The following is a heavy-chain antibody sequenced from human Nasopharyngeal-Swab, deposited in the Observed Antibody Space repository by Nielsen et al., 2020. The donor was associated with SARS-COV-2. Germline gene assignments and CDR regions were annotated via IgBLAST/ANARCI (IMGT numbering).Heavy chain of an antibody. J-gene: IGHJ4*02. V-gene: IGHV1-3*01. CDR1: GYTLSNYA. CDR3: ARVPAVAASRIDY. CDR2: INAGRGNT. D-gene: IGHD6-19*01. Sequence: ALVKVSCKASGYTLSNYAMYWVRQAPGQRPEFMGWINAGRGNTYYSQKFQGRVRISRDTSANTVYMELSRLRSADTAVYYCARVPAVAASRIDYWGQGTLVTVSS.